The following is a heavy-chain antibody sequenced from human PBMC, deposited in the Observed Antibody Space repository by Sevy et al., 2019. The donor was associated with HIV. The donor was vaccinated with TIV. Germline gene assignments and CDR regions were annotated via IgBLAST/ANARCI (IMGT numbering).Heavy chain of an antibody. V-gene: IGHV3-48*01. CDR2: ISSSSGTI. D-gene: IGHD7-27*01. CDR3: ARDDHWAFDY. Sequence: GGSLRLSCVTSGFSFSSYSMNWVRQAPGKGGEWVSYISSSSGTIRYADSVKGRLTTSRDNAKNSLFLQMNSLRAEDTAVYYCARDDHWAFDYWGQGALVTVSS. J-gene: IGHJ4*02. CDR1: GFSFSSYS.